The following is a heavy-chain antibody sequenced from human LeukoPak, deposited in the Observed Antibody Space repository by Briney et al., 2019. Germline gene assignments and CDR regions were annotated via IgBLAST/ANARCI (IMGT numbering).Heavy chain of an antibody. J-gene: IGHJ4*02. CDR1: GYSISSGYY. Sequence: PSETLSLTCAVSGYSISSGYYWGWIRQPPGKGLEWIGSIYHSGSTYYNPSLKSRVTISVDTAKNQFSLKLSSVTAADTAVYYCARRASSSSSGFDYWGQGTLVTVSS. D-gene: IGHD6-6*01. CDR2: IYHSGST. V-gene: IGHV4-38-2*01. CDR3: ARRASSSSSGFDY.